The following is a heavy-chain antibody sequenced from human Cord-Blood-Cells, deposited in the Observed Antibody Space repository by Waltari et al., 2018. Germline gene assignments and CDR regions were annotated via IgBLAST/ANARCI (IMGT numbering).Heavy chain of an antibody. V-gene: IGHV1-69*01. D-gene: IGHD3-10*01. Sequence: QVQLVQSGAEVKKPGSSVKVSCKASGGTFSSYAISWVRQAPGQGLGWMGGFIPIFGTANDAEKFQGRVTITADESTRTAYMELSSLRSEDTAVYYCAVGFGEWYFDLWGRGTLVTVSS. CDR3: AVGFGEWYFDL. CDR2: FIPIFGTA. J-gene: IGHJ2*01. CDR1: GGTFSSYA.